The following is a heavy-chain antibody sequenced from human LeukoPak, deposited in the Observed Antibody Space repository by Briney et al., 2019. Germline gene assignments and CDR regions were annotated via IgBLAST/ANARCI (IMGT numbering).Heavy chain of an antibody. CDR1: GYSISSGYY. CDR2: IYYSGST. J-gene: IGHJ4*02. V-gene: IGHV4-38-2*02. D-gene: IGHD5-18*01. CDR3: AREGGYSYGFPYYFDY. Sequence: SETLSLTCTVSGYSISSGYYWGWIRQPPGKGLEWIGSIYYSGSTYYNPSLKSRVTISVDTSKNQFSLKLSSVTAADTAVYYCAREGGYSYGFPYYFDYWGQGTLVTVSS.